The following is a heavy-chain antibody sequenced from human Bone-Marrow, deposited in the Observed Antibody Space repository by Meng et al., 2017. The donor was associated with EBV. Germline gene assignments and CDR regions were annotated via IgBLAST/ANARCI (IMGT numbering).Heavy chain of an antibody. Sequence: QVKLQDSGPGLVTPSGTLSLTCVVSGDSISSSTLWSWVRHPTGKGLEWIGEVSLWGTSSYNPSLQSRGTISVDKSNNQFALNINSVTAADTAVYYCVRNWGYYFDSWGQGTLVNVSS. CDR2: VSLWGTS. CDR1: GDSISSSTL. CDR3: VRNWGYYFDS. V-gene: IGHV4-4*02. D-gene: IGHD3-16*01. J-gene: IGHJ4*02.